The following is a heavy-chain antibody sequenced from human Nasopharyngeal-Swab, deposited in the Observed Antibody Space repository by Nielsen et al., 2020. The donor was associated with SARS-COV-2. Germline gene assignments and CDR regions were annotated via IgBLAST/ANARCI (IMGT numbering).Heavy chain of an antibody. Sequence: GGSLRPSFAASGFTFSSYAMHWVRQAPGKGLEWVAVISYDGINKYYADSVKGRFTISRDNSKNTLYLQMNSLRAEDTAVYYCASPYSGSSLDAFDIWGQGTMVTVSS. V-gene: IGHV3-30-3*01. CDR2: ISYDGINK. CDR1: GFTFSSYA. CDR3: ASPYSGSSLDAFDI. D-gene: IGHD1-26*01. J-gene: IGHJ3*02.